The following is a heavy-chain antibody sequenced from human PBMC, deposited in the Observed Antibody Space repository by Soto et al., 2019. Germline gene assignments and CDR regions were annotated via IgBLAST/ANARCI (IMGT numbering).Heavy chain of an antibody. CDR2: IIPIFGTA. J-gene: IGHJ1*01. D-gene: IGHD6-6*01. CDR3: AREVAARPRAEYFQH. CDR1: GGTFSSYA. V-gene: IGHV1-69*01. Sequence: QVQLVQSGAEVKKPGSSVKVSCKASGGTFSSYAISWVRQAPGQGLEWMGGIIPIFGTANYAQKFQGRVTITADESTSTAYMELSSLRCEDTAVYYCAREVAARPRAEYFQHWGQGTLVTVSS.